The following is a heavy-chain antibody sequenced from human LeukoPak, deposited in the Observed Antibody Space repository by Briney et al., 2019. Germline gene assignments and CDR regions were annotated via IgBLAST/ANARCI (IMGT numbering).Heavy chain of an antibody. V-gene: IGHV3-48*01. Sequence: GGSLRLSCSASGFTFSGYSMNWVRQAPGKGLEWVSYISSSSGTIYYADSVKGRFTISRDNAKNSLYLQMNSLRAEDTAVYYYARALTSSWYGDYWGQGILVTVSS. CDR3: ARALTSSWYGDY. CDR1: GFTFSGYS. D-gene: IGHD6-13*01. CDR2: ISSSSGTI. J-gene: IGHJ4*02.